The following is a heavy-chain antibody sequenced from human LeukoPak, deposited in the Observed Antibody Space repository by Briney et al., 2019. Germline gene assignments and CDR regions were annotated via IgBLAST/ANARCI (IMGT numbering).Heavy chain of an antibody. V-gene: IGHV3-33*06. CDR2: IWYDGSNK. Sequence: GGSLRLSCAASGFTFSSYGMHWVRQAPGKGLEWVAVIWYDGSNKYYADSVKGRFTISRDNSKNTLYLQMNSLRAEDTAVYYCAKGGAYGDYVVGYWGQGTLVTVSS. CDR3: AKGGAYGDYVVGY. CDR1: GFTFSSYG. D-gene: IGHD4-17*01. J-gene: IGHJ4*02.